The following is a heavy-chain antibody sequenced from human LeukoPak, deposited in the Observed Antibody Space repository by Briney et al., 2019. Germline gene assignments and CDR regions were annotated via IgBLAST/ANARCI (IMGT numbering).Heavy chain of an antibody. Sequence: SAKVSCKASGGTFSSYAISWVRQAPGQGLEWMGRIIPIFGTANYAQKFQGRVTITADESTSTAYMELSSLRSEDTAVYYCAGLAYCGGDCYSSFDYWGQGTLVTVSS. V-gene: IGHV1-69*13. CDR1: GGTFSSYA. D-gene: IGHD2-21*02. J-gene: IGHJ4*02. CDR2: IIPIFGTA. CDR3: AGLAYCGGDCYSSFDY.